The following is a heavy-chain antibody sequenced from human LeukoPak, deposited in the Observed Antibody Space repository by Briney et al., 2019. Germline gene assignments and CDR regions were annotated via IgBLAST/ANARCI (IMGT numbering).Heavy chain of an antibody. Sequence: SETLSPTCTVSGGSISSSSYYWGWIRQPPGKGLEWIGSIYYSGSTYYNPSLQSRVTISVDTSKNQFSLKLSSVTAADTAVYYCARHQRLVGAVGYWGQGTLVTVSS. CDR2: IYYSGST. D-gene: IGHD1-26*01. CDR3: ARHQRLVGAVGY. J-gene: IGHJ4*02. V-gene: IGHV4-39*01. CDR1: GGSISSSSYY.